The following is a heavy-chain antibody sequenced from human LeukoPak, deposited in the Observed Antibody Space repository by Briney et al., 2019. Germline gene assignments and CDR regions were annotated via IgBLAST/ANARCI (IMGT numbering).Heavy chain of an antibody. CDR1: GGSISSGGYS. V-gene: IGHV4-30-4*07. J-gene: IGHJ3*02. Sequence: SETLSLTCAVSGGSISSGGYSWSWIRQPPGKGLEWIGYIYYSGSTYYNPSLKSRATISVDTSKNQFSLKLSSVTAADTAVYYCARDGGYYYAFDIWGQGTMVTVSS. CDR2: IYYSGST. CDR3: ARDGGYYYAFDI. D-gene: IGHD3-16*01.